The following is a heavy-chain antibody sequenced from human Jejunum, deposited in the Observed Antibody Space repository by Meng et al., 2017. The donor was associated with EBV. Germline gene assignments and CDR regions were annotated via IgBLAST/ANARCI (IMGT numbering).Heavy chain of an antibody. J-gene: IGHJ4*02. Sequence: QMRLKESGPGLGKPSGTLSLTCAVSSGSIFSSNWWTWVRQPPGKGLEWIGEIYHSGSTNYNPSLKSRITMSLDKSKNQFSLKLRSVTAADTAVYYCASIHPSIDSWGPGTLVTVSS. D-gene: IGHD2-21*01. CDR2: IYHSGST. V-gene: IGHV4-4*02. CDR1: SGSIFSSNW. CDR3: ASIHPSIDS.